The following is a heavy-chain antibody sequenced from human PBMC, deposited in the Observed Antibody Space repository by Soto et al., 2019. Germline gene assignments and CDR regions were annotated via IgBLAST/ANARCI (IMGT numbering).Heavy chain of an antibody. CDR1: GITFSSYA. J-gene: IGHJ2*01. D-gene: IGHD5-12*01. V-gene: IGHV1-3*01. CDR3: ARAISGYVT. CDR2: INAGNGDT. Sequence: ASGKVSCKASGITFSSYAMHWVRQAPGQRLEWMGWINAGNGDTRYSQIFQGRVTLTRDTSASTVYLDLSSLRSEDTAIYYCARAISGYVTWGR.